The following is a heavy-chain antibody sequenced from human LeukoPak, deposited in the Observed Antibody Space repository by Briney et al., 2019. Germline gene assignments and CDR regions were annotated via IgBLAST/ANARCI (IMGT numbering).Heavy chain of an antibody. CDR3: AKKDYYYMDV. J-gene: IGHJ6*03. V-gene: IGHV4-59*12. Sequence: SETLSLTCTVSGGSISSYYWSWIRQPPGKGLEWIGYIYYSGSTNYNPSLKSRVTISVDTSKNQFSLKLNSVTAADTAVYYCAKKDYYYMDVWGKGTTVTISS. CDR1: GGSISSYY. CDR2: IYYSGST.